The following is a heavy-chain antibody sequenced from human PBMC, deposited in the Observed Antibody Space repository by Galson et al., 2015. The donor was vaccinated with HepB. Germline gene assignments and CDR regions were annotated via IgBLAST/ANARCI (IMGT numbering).Heavy chain of an antibody. Sequence: SLRLSCAASGFTVSSNSMTWVRQAPGKGLEWVSVVYSGGSTFYADSVRGRFTISRDNSKNTLYLQMNSLRSEDTAVYYCATGEAASGTYYGSYWGQGTLVTVSS. CDR1: GFTVSSNS. CDR2: VYSGGST. V-gene: IGHV3-66*02. D-gene: IGHD3-10*01. CDR3: ATGEAASGTYYGSY. J-gene: IGHJ4*02.